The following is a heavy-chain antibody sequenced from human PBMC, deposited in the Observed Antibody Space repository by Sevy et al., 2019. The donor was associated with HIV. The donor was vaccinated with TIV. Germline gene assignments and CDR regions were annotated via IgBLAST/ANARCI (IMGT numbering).Heavy chain of an antibody. CDR1: GFPFSSYA. D-gene: IGHD2-8*02. CDR3: AKRRVQSGLSGGGANYGMDV. J-gene: IGHJ6*02. V-gene: IGHV3-23*01. CDR2: LIGGGRRT. Sequence: GGSLRLSCAASGFPFSSYAMSWVRQAPGRGLEWVSTLIGGGRRTYYADSVTGRFIISRDNSRNTLYLQMNSLRAEDTAIDDCAKRRVQSGLSGGGANYGMDVWGRGTTVTVSS.